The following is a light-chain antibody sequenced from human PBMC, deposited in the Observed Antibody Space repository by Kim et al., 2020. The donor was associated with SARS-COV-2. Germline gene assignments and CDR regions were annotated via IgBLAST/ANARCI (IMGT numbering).Light chain of an antibody. CDR1: NIGSNS. CDR3: QVWDTSSDYQYV. Sequence: PGKTARLTWGGDNIGSNSVHWYQKKSGQAPVLVMYFDSDRPAEIPERFSASKSGNTATLTINKVEAGDEADYYCQVWDTSSDYQYVFGTGTKVTVL. CDR2: FDS. J-gene: IGLJ1*01. V-gene: IGLV3-21*04.